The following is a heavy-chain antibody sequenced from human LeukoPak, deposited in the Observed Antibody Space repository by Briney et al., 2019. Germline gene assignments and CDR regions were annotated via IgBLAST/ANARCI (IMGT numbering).Heavy chain of an antibody. CDR2: IYYSGST. J-gene: IGHJ4*02. D-gene: IGHD3-3*01. Sequence: SSETLSLTCTVSGGSISSHYWSWIRQPPGKGLEWIGYIYYSGSTNYNPSLKSRVTISVDTSKNQFSLKLSSVTAADTAVYYCARDTTIFGEVTNYFDYWGQGTLVTVSS. CDR3: ARDTTIFGEVTNYFDY. CDR1: GGSISSHY. V-gene: IGHV4-59*11.